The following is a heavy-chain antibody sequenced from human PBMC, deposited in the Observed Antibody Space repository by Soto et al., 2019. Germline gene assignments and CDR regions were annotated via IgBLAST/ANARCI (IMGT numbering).Heavy chain of an antibody. CDR2: TYYRSKWYN. CDR1: GDSVSSNSAA. V-gene: IGHV6-1*01. J-gene: IGHJ5*02. Sequence: SQTLSLTCAISGDSVSSNSAAWNWIRQSPSRGLEWLGRTYYRSKWYNDYAVSVKSRITINPDTSKNQFSLQLNSVTPEDTAVYYCAREEAAAGTSVDWFDPWGQGTQVTVSS. D-gene: IGHD6-13*01. CDR3: AREEAAAGTSVDWFDP.